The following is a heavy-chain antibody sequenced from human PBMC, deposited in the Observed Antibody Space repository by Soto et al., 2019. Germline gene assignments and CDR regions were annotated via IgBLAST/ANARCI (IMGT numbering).Heavy chain of an antibody. CDR2: IWYDGSNK. CDR1: GFTFSTYG. CDR3: ARDRTESYYFYYGMDV. D-gene: IGHD2-21*02. Sequence: PGGSLRLSCAASGFTFSTYGMHWVRQAPGKGLEWVAIIWYDGSNKYFAVSVKGRFTISRDNSKTTLYLQMNSLRAEDTAVFYCARDRTESYYFYYGMDVWGQGTTVTVSS. J-gene: IGHJ6*02. V-gene: IGHV3-33*01.